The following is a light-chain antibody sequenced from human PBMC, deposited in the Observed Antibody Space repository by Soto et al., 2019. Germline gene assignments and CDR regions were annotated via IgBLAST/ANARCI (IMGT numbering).Light chain of an antibody. CDR3: SSYTRSSTYG. J-gene: IGLJ1*01. Sequence: QSVLTPPASVSGSPGQSITISCTGTSSDDGGYNYVSWYQQHPGKAPKLMIYDVSNRPSGVSNRFSGSKSGNTASLTISWLQAEDEADYYFSSYTRSSTYGFGTGTKVTVL. V-gene: IGLV2-14*01. CDR2: DVS. CDR1: SSDDGGYNY.